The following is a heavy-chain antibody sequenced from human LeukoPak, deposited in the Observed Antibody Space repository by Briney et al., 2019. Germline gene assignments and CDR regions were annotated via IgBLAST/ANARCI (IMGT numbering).Heavy chain of an antibody. D-gene: IGHD3-16*02. CDR2: ISSSSSYI. CDR3: ARKRTLSHYFDY. J-gene: IGHJ4*02. V-gene: IGHV3-21*01. Sequence: GGSLRLSCAASGFTFSSYWMHWVRQAPGRGLVWVSSISSSSSYIYYADSVKGRFTISRDNAKNSLYLQMNSLRAEDTAVYYRARKRTLSHYFDYWGQGTLVTVSS. CDR1: GFTFSSYW.